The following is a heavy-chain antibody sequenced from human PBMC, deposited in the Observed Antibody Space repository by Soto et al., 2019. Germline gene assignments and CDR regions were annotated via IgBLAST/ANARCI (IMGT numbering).Heavy chain of an antibody. CDR1: GFTFSSYS. V-gene: IGHV3-48*02. D-gene: IGHD3-22*01. Sequence: GGSLRLSCAASGFTFSSYSMNWVRQAPGKGLEWVSYISSSSSTIYYADSVKGRFTISRDNAKNSLYLQMNSLRDEDTAVYYCARDLSGYYYGKQPFDYWGQGTLVTVSS. CDR2: ISSSSSTI. J-gene: IGHJ4*02. CDR3: ARDLSGYYYGKQPFDY.